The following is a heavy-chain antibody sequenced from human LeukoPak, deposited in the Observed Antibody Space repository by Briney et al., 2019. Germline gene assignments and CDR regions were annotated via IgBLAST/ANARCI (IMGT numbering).Heavy chain of an antibody. V-gene: IGHV3-7*03. Sequence: GGSLRLSCAASGFTFSSYWMSWVRQAPGKGLEWVANIKQDGSERYYVDSVKGRFTISRDNAKNSLYLQMNSLSAEDTAVYFCARGQTTMTNWGQGTLVTVSS. CDR2: IKQDGSER. CDR3: ARGQTTMTN. J-gene: IGHJ4*02. D-gene: IGHD4-17*01. CDR1: GFTFSSYW.